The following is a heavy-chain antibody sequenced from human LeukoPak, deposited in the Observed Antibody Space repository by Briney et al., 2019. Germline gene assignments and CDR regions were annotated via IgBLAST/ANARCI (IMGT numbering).Heavy chain of an antibody. CDR1: VASFSGYY. V-gene: IGHV4-34*01. CDR3: VRHDGRGGATMRAFDS. Sequence: PSETLSLTCAVYVASFSGYYWSWIRKPPWKGLEWIGEINHSGSTNYNPSLKSRVTISVDTSKNQFSLKLSSVTAADTAVYYCVRHDGRGGATMRAFDSWGQGSLVTVSS. D-gene: IGHD4/OR15-4a*01. J-gene: IGHJ5*01. CDR2: INHSGST.